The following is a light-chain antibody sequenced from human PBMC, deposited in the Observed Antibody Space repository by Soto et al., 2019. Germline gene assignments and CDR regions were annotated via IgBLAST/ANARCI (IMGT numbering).Light chain of an antibody. CDR1: QSISSW. V-gene: IGKV1-5*03. Sequence: DIQMTQSPSTLSASVGDRVTITCRASQSISSWLAWYQQKPGKAPKLLIYKASSLESGIPSRFSGSGPGTEFTLTISSLQPDDFATYYCQQYNDYPWTFGQGTKVDIK. CDR3: QQYNDYPWT. CDR2: KAS. J-gene: IGKJ1*01.